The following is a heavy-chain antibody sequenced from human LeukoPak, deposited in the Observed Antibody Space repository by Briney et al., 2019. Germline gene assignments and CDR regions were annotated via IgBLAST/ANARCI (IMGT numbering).Heavy chain of an antibody. V-gene: IGHV3-23*01. CDR2: ISGSGGST. CDR1: GFTFSSYA. Sequence: GGSLRLSCAASGFTFSSYAMSWVRQAPGKGLEWVSAISGSGGSTYYADSVKGRFTISRDNSKNTLYLQMNSLRAEDTAVYYCAKGRRIAAAGRPEYFQHWGQGTLVTVSS. D-gene: IGHD6-13*01. CDR3: AKGRRIAAAGRPEYFQH. J-gene: IGHJ1*01.